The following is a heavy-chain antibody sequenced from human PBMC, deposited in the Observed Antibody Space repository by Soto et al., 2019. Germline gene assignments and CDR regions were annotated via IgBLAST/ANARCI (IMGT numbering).Heavy chain of an antibody. D-gene: IGHD2-8*01. Sequence: QVQLVESGGGVVQPGRSLRLSCAASGFTFSSYAMHWVRQAPGKGLEWVAVISYDGSKKYYADSVKGRFTISRDNSKNTLYLQINSLIAEDPAVYYCARDQRYCTNGVCSAYYYYGMDVWGQGTTVTVSS. J-gene: IGHJ6*02. CDR2: ISYDGSKK. V-gene: IGHV3-30-3*01. CDR1: GFTFSSYA. CDR3: ARDQRYCTNGVCSAYYYYGMDV.